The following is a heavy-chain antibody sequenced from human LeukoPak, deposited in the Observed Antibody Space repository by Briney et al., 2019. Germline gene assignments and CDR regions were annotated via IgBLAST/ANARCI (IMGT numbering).Heavy chain of an antibody. CDR2: ISGSDDRT. Sequence: GGSLRLSCGASGFTFSSYAMTWVRQAPGKGLEWVSGISGSDDRTNYADSVKGRFTISRDNSKNTLYLQMNSLRAEDTAVYYCAKVDSGYSYGNFDYWGQGTLVTVSS. V-gene: IGHV3-23*01. J-gene: IGHJ4*02. D-gene: IGHD5-12*01. CDR3: AKVDSGYSYGNFDY. CDR1: GFTFSSYA.